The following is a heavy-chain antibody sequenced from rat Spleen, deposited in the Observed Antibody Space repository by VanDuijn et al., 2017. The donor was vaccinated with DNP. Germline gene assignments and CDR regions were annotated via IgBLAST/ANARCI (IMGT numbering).Heavy chain of an antibody. CDR2: ISPSGGST. J-gene: IGHJ2*01. CDR3: ARPTTPY. Sequence: EVQLVESGGGPVQPGRSLKLSCVASGFTFSNYGMHWIRQAPTKGLEWVASISPSGGSTYYQDSVKGRFTISRDNAKSTLYLQMDSLRSEDTATYYCARPTTPYWGQGVMVTVSS. D-gene: IGHD1-10*01. V-gene: IGHV5-19*01. CDR1: GFTFSNYG.